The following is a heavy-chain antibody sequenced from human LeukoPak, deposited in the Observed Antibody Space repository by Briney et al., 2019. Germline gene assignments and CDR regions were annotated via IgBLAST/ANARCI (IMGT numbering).Heavy chain of an antibody. J-gene: IGHJ4*02. D-gene: IGHD1-1*01. Sequence: SETLSLTCTVSGDSISSGGYYWSWVRQHPGTGLEWIGYIYYRGSIYYNPSLKSRATMSVGASKNQFSLILSSVTAADTAVYYCARAPIHGTQPIDYWGQGVLVTVSS. CDR1: GDSISSGGYY. V-gene: IGHV4-31*03. CDR2: IYYRGSI. CDR3: ARAPIHGTQPIDY.